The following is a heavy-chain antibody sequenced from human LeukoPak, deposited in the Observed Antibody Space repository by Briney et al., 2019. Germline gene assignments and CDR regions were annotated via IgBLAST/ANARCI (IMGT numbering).Heavy chain of an antibody. CDR1: GFTFSNHA. Sequence: PGGSLRLSCAASGFTFSNHAIHWVRQAPGKGLEWVAVIWFDGSNKYYVDSVKGRFTISRDNSKNTVYLKMNSLRAEDTAVYYCARAPGVLYSDSYYILDYWGQGTLVTVSS. J-gene: IGHJ4*02. D-gene: IGHD4-11*01. CDR2: IWFDGSNK. CDR3: ARAPGVLYSDSYYILDY. V-gene: IGHV3-33*01.